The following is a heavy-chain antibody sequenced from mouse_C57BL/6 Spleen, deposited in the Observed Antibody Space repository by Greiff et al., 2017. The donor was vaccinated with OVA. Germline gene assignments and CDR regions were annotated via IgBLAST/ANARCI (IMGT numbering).Heavy chain of an antibody. CDR2: IFPGSGST. J-gene: IGHJ4*01. CDR1: GYSFTDYY. D-gene: IGHD1-1*01. CDR3: ARTIGGDITTVVRYAMDY. Sequence: VQLQQSGPELVKPGASVKISCKASGYSFTDYYINWVKQRPGQGLEWIGWIFPGSGSTYYNEKFKGKATLTVDKSSSTAYMLLSSLTSEDSAVYFCARTIGGDITTVVRYAMDYWGQGTSVTVSS. V-gene: IGHV1-75*01.